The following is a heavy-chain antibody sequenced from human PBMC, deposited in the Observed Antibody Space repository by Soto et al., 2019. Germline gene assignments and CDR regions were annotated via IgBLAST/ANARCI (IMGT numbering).Heavy chain of an antibody. CDR3: AADRIPYSSSWYEYYYYGMDV. V-gene: IGHV1-58*01. Sequence: SVKVSCKASGFTFTSSAVQWVRHARGQRLEWIGWIVVGSGNTNYAQKFQERVTITRDMSTSTAYMELSSLRSEDTAVYYCAADRIPYSSSWYEYYYYGMDVWGQGTTVTVSS. J-gene: IGHJ6*01. CDR1: GFTFTSSA. D-gene: IGHD6-13*01. CDR2: IVVGSGNT.